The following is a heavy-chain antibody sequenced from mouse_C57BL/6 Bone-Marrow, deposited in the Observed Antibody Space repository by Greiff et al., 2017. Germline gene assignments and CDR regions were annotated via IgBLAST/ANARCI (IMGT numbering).Heavy chain of an antibody. CDR2: IDPSDSYT. D-gene: IGHD2-5*01. J-gene: IGHJ4*01. V-gene: IGHV1-69*01. CDR3: ARESHYYSNPYAMDY. CDR1: GYTFTSYW. Sequence: QVQLQQPGAELVMPGASVKLSCKASGYTFTSYWMHWVKQRPGQGLEWIGEIDPSDSYTNYNQKFKGKSTLTVDKSSSTAYMQLSSLTSEDSAVYYGARESHYYSNPYAMDYWGQGTSVTVSS.